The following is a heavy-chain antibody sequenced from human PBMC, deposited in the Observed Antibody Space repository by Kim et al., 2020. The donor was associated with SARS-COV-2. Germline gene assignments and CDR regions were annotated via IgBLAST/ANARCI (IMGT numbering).Heavy chain of an antibody. V-gene: IGHV1-2*06. Sequence: ASVKVSCKASGYTFTGYYIHWVRQAPGQGRERMGRINPDSGGTDSAQNFQDRVTMTRDTSISTAYMELSRLISDDTAVYYCARGLGSCSSSSCHILDHWGQGTLVTVSS. D-gene: IGHD2-2*02. CDR1: GYTFTGYY. CDR3: ARGLGSCSSSSCHILDH. CDR2: INPDSGGT. J-gene: IGHJ4*02.